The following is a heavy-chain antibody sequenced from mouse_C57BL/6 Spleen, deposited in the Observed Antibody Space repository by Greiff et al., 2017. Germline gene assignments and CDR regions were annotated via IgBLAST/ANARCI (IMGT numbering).Heavy chain of an antibody. CDR2: INPNNGGT. V-gene: IGHV1-18*01. J-gene: IGHJ3*01. D-gene: IGHD1-1*01. CDR3: ASSRYYVWFAY. CDR1: GYTFTDYN. Sequence: VQLQQSGPELVKPGASVKIPCKASGYTFTDYNMDWVKQSHGKSLEWIGDINPNNGGTIYNQKFKGKATLTVDKSSSTAHMELRSLTAEDTAVYYCASSRYYVWFAYWGQGTLVTVSA.